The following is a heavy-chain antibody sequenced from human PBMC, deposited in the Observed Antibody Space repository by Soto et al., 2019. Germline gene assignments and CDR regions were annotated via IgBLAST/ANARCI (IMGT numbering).Heavy chain of an antibody. CDR3: VRDRESTTQPWGFGDS. Sequence: QVQLVQSGAEVKKPGSSVKVSCKASGGTFSSYTITWVRQAPGQGLEWLGRIIPIFGVTNYAQKFQDRVTITADRSTTTDYMELSRLRSEDTAVYYCVRDRESTTQPWGFGDSWGQGTLVTVSS. V-gene: IGHV1-69*08. D-gene: IGHD5-18*01. CDR2: IIPIFGVT. CDR1: GGTFSSYT. J-gene: IGHJ4*02.